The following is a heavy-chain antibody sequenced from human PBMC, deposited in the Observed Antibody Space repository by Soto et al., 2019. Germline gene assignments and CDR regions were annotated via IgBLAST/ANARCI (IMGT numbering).Heavy chain of an antibody. D-gene: IGHD6-19*01. CDR1: GGSISSSSYY. Sequence: QLQLQESGPGLVKPSETLSLTCTVSGGSISSSSYYWGWIRQPPGKGLEWIGSIYYSGSTYYNPSLKSRVPISVDTSQTQFSLKLSSVTAADTAVYYCARRGLVQNWVDYWGQGTLVTVSS. CDR3: ARRGLVQNWVDY. J-gene: IGHJ4*02. CDR2: IYYSGST. V-gene: IGHV4-39*01.